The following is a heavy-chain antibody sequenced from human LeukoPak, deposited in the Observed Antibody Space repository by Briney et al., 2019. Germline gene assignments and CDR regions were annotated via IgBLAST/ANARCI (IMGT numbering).Heavy chain of an antibody. D-gene: IGHD6-6*01. V-gene: IGHV4-39*01. J-gene: IGHJ3*02. CDR3: ADLESSSTAFDI. CDR2: IYYSGST. CDR1: GGFISGSSYY. Sequence: PSETLSLTCTVSGGFISGSSYYWGWIRQPPGKGLEWIGSIYYSGSTYYNPSLKSRVTISVDTSKNQFSLKLSTVTAADTAVYYCADLESSSTAFDIWGQGTMVTVSS.